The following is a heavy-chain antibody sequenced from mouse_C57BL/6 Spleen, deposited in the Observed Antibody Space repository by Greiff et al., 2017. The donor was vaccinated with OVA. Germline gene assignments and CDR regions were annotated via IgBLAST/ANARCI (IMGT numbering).Heavy chain of an antibody. Sequence: EVKLVESGGGLVQPGGSLKLSCAASGFTFSDYYMYWVRQTPEKRLEWVAYISNGGGSTYYPDTVKGRFTISRDNAKNTLYLQMSRLKSEDTAMYYCARQGDSSGYVGAMDYWGQGTSVTVSS. CDR2: ISNGGGST. V-gene: IGHV5-12*01. D-gene: IGHD3-2*02. CDR1: GFTFSDYY. J-gene: IGHJ4*01. CDR3: ARQGDSSGYVGAMDY.